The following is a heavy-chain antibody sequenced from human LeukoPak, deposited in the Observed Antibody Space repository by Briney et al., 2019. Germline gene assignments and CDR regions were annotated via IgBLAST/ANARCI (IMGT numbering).Heavy chain of an antibody. Sequence: GGSLRLSCAASGFTFSSYAMHWVRQAPGKGLEWVAVISYDGSNKYYADSVKGRFTISRDNSKNTLYLQMNSLRAEDTAVYYCAKDRVEAIFGVARIYYYGMDVWGQGTTVTVSS. J-gene: IGHJ6*02. CDR2: ISYDGSNK. CDR3: AKDRVEAIFGVARIYYYGMDV. D-gene: IGHD3-3*01. V-gene: IGHV3-30-3*01. CDR1: GFTFSSYA.